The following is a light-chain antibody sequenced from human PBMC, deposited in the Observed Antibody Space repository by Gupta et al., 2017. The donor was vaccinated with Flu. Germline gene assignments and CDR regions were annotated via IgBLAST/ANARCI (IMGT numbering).Light chain of an antibody. Sequence: DIQMTQSPSSLSASVGDRVTITCQASQDISNYLNWYQQKPGKAPKLLIYDASNLETGVPSRFSGSGYGTDFNFTISSLQPEERATYYCKQYDKLPQYRFGTFGHGTKVDIK. J-gene: IGKJ3*01. CDR3: KQYDKLPQYRFGT. CDR1: QDISNY. CDR2: DAS. V-gene: IGKV1-33*01.